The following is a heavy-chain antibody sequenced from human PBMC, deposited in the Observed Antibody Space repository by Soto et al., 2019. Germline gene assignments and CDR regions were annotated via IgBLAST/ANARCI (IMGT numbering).Heavy chain of an antibody. CDR3: AREEIGGSGSCYNY. D-gene: IGHD2-15*01. CDR2: AHPTNGET. Sequence: ASVKVSCKASGYTFIKYFIHWVRQAPGQGLEWMAIAHPTNGETTYAQNFQGRVTVTSDTSTSTVHMELSSLRSEDTAIYYCAREEIGGSGSCYNYWGQGTRVTV. J-gene: IGHJ4*02. CDR1: GYTFIKYF. V-gene: IGHV1-46*01.